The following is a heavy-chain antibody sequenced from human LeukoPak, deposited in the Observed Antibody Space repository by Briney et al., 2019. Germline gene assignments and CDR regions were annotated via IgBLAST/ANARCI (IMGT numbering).Heavy chain of an antibody. CDR2: INPSGGST. D-gene: IGHD6-13*01. CDR3: ARTGEQQQLGDFQH. Sequence: ASVKVSCKASGYTFTSYGISWVRQAPGQGLEWMGIINPSGGSTSYAQKFQGRVTMTRDMSTSTVYMELSSLRSEDTAVYYCARTGEQQQLGDFQHWGQGTLVTVSS. V-gene: IGHV1-46*01. CDR1: GYTFTSYG. J-gene: IGHJ1*01.